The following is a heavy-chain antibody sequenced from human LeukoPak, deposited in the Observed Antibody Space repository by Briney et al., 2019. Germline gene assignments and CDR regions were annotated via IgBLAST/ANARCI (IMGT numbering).Heavy chain of an antibody. Sequence: GGSLRLSCAASGFTFSSYGMHWVRQAPGKGLEGVAFIRYDGSNKYYADSVKGRFTISRDNSKNTLYLQMNSLRAEDTAVYYCAKGRQERWLQFLSETFDYWGQGTLVTVSS. CDR3: AKGRQERWLQFLSETFDY. J-gene: IGHJ4*02. D-gene: IGHD5-24*01. V-gene: IGHV3-30*02. CDR2: IRYDGSNK. CDR1: GFTFSSYG.